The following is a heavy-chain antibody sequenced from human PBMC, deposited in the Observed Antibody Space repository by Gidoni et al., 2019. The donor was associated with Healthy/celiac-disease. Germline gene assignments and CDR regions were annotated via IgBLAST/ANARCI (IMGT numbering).Heavy chain of an antibody. CDR2: ISGSGGST. Sequence: EVQLLESGGGLVQAGGSLRPPRGASGFTFSSYAMSWVRQAPGKGLEWVSAISGSGGSTYYADSVKGRFTISRDNSKNTLYLQMNSLRAEDTAVYYCAKDPNRITKTGVYDYWGQGTLVTVSS. CDR1: GFTFSSYA. CDR3: AKDPNRITKTGVYDY. V-gene: IGHV3-23*01. D-gene: IGHD4-17*01. J-gene: IGHJ4*02.